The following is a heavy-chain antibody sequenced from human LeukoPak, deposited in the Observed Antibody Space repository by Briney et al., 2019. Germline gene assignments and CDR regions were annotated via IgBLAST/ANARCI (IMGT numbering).Heavy chain of an antibody. CDR2: IWYDGSNK. Sequence: GGSLRLSCAASGFIFSSYGMPWVRQAPGKGLEWVAVIWYDGSNKYYADSVKGRFTISRDNSKNTLYLQMNSLRAEDTAVYYCARDRYGDYGWYFDLWGRGTLVTVSS. CDR3: ARDRYGDYGWYFDL. V-gene: IGHV3-33*01. CDR1: GFIFSSYG. J-gene: IGHJ2*01. D-gene: IGHD4-17*01.